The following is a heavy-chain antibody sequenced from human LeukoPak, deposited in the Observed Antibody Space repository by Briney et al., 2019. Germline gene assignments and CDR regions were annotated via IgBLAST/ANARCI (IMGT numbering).Heavy chain of an antibody. J-gene: IGHJ4*02. CDR1: GLTFTSYA. V-gene: IGHV3-23*01. Sequence: GGSLRLSWAASGLTFTSYAMSWVRQAPGNGLEWVSAISGIGGSTYYANSVKGRFTIYRDNSKNTLYLQMNSLRAEDTAVYYCAKDRYSGSYNFDNWGQGTLVTVSS. CDR2: ISGIGGST. D-gene: IGHD1-26*01. CDR3: AKDRYSGSYNFDN.